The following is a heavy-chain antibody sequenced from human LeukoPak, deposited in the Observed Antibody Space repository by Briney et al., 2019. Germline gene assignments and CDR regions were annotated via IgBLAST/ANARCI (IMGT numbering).Heavy chain of an antibody. J-gene: IGHJ4*02. CDR3: ARDMGPYYDFWSGYYAFDY. V-gene: IGHV4-4*07. CDR2: IYTSGST. Sequence: SETLSLTCTVSGGSISSYYWSWIRQPAGKGLEWIGRIYTSGSTNYNPSLKSQVTMSVDTSKNQFSLKLSSVTAADTAVYYCARDMGPYYDFWSGYYAFDYWGQGTLVTVSS. D-gene: IGHD3-3*01. CDR1: GGSISSYY.